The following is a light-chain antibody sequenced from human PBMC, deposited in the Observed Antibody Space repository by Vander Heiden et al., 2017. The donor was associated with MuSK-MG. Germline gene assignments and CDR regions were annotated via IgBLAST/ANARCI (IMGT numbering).Light chain of an antibody. Sequence: DIVMRQSPATLPVSPGERATLSCRASQSVSSNLAWFQQKPGKAPRLLIYRASTRATRIPARFSGRRSGTPFTLTISSLQSADFPVSSCQQHNNWPWTFGQGTKVQIK. CDR3: QQHNNWPWT. J-gene: IGKJ1*01. V-gene: IGKV3-15*01. CDR2: RAS. CDR1: QSVSSN.